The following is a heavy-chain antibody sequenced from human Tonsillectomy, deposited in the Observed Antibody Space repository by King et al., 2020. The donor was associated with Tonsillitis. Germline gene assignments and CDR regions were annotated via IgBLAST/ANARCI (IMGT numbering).Heavy chain of an antibody. Sequence: QLVQSGAEVKKPGASVKVSCKASGYIFTGYYMHWVRQAPGQGLEWMGWIYPDSGDTNYAQKFQGRVTMTRDTSISTAYMELSRLRSDDTAVYYCARDFRGVGAIRRWFDPWGQGTLVTVSS. D-gene: IGHD1-26*01. J-gene: IGHJ5*02. CDR3: ARDFRGVGAIRRWFDP. V-gene: IGHV1-2*02. CDR1: GYIFTGYY. CDR2: IYPDSGDT.